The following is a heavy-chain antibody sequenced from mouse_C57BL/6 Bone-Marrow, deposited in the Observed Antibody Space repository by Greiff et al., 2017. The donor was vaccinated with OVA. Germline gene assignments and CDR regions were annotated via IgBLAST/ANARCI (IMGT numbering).Heavy chain of an antibody. D-gene: IGHD4-1*01. CDR1: GYTLTSYG. CDR3: ARERETGWFAY. CDR2: IYPRSGNT. V-gene: IGHV1-81*01. J-gene: IGHJ3*01. Sequence: VQLQQSGAELARPGASVKLSCKASGYTLTSYGISWVKQRTGQGLEWIGEIYPRSGNTYYNEKFKGKATLTADKSSSTAYMELRSLTSEDSAVYFCARERETGWFAYWGQGTLVTVSA.